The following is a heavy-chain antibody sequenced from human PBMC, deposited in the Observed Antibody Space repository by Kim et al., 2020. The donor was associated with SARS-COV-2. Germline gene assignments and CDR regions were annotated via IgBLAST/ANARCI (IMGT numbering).Heavy chain of an antibody. CDR2: IDSSGNTI. D-gene: IGHD3-22*01. Sequence: GGSLRLSCAASGFTFSSYSMIWVRQAPGKGLEWLSYIDSSGNTIYYADSVKGRFTVSRDNAKNSLYLQLNSLRDEDTAVYYCARDYLIYYEERFGCWGQGTLVTVSS. CDR3: ARDYLIYYEERFGC. CDR1: GFTFSSYS. V-gene: IGHV3-48*02. J-gene: IGHJ4*02.